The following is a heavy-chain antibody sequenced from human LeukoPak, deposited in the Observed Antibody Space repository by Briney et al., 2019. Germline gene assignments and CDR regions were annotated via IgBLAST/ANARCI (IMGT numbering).Heavy chain of an antibody. Sequence: ASVKVSCKASRYTFTSYDINWVREAAGHGLEWMGWMNPNTGRTGYAQKFQGRITMTRDTSINTAYMELTKLRSEDTAIYYCARLSQTPDYYTLGGYYYLGYWGQGTPVTVSS. CDR3: ARLSQTPDYYTLGGYYYLGY. V-gene: IGHV1-8*01. J-gene: IGHJ4*02. CDR2: MNPNTGRT. CDR1: RYTFTSYD. D-gene: IGHD3-10*01.